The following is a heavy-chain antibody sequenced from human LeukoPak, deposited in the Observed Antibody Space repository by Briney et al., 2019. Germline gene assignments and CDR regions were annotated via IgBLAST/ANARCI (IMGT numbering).Heavy chain of an antibody. D-gene: IGHD1-7*01. J-gene: IGHJ4*02. V-gene: IGHV4-34*01. Sequence: SETLSLTCAVYGGSFSVYYWSWIRQPPGKGLEWIGEINHSGSTNYNPSLKSRVTISVDTSKNQFSLKLSSVTAADTAVYYCARITGTTKVDYWGQGTLVTVSS. CDR2: INHSGST. CDR3: ARITGTTKVDY. CDR1: GGSFSVYY.